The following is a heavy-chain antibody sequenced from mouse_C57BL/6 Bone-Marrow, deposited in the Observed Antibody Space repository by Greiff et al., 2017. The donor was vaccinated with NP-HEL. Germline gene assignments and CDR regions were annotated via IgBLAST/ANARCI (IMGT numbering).Heavy chain of an antibody. D-gene: IGHD2-5*01. J-gene: IGHJ2*01. V-gene: IGHV1-82*01. CDR1: GYAFSSSW. CDR2: IYPGDGDT. Sequence: QVQLQQSGPELVKPGASVKISCKASGYAFSSSWMNWVKRRPGKGLEWIGRIYPGDGDTNYNGKFKGKATLTADKSSSTAYMQLSSLTSEDSAVYFCARAYYSNYFYFDYWGQGTTLTVSS. CDR3: ARAYYSNYFYFDY.